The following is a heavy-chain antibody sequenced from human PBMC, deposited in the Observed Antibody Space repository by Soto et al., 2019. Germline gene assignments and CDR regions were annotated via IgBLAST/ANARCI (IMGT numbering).Heavy chain of an antibody. CDR1: GFTFSGSA. CDR3: TRPEVTMVRGVRNYYYYYIDV. J-gene: IGHJ6*03. V-gene: IGHV3-73*01. Sequence: GGSLRLSCAASGFTFSGSAMHWVRQASGKGLEWVGRIRSKANSYATAYAASVKGRFTSSRDDSKNTAYLQMNSLKTEDTAVYYCTRPEVTMVRGVRNYYYYYIDVWGKGTTVTVSS. D-gene: IGHD3-10*01. CDR2: IRSKANSYAT.